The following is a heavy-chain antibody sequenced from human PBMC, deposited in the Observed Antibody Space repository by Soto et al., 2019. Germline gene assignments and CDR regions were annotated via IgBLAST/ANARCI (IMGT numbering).Heavy chain of an antibody. Sequence: GGSMRLSCAASGFTFSSYAMHWVRQAPGKGLEWVAVISYDGSNKYYADSVKGRFTISRDNSKNTLYLQMNSLRAEDTAVYYCARGSMVILRATFDYWGQGTLVTVSS. CDR1: GFTFSSYA. CDR2: ISYDGSNK. D-gene: IGHD3-22*01. CDR3: ARGSMVILRATFDY. V-gene: IGHV3-30-3*01. J-gene: IGHJ4*02.